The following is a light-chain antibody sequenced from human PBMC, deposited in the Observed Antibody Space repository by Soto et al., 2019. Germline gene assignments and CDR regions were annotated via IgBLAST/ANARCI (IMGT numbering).Light chain of an antibody. J-gene: IGLJ2*01. CDR3: SSYTTIKTVV. CDR2: EVS. CDR1: SSDVGGYNY. Sequence: QPVLTQPASVSGSPGQSITISCTGTSSDVGGYNYVSWYQQHPGKAPKLMIYEVSNRPSGVSNRFSGSKSGNTASLTISGLQAEDEADYHCSSYTTIKTVVFGGGTKLTVL. V-gene: IGLV2-14*01.